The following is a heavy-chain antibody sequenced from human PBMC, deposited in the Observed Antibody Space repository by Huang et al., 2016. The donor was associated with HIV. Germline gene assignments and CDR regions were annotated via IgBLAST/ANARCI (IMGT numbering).Heavy chain of an antibody. J-gene: IGHJ4*02. CDR1: GDFISRTNYY. CDR2: VYQSGST. V-gene: IGHV4-39*01. CDR3: ASQHIGAAATWF. Sequence: QLQLQESGPGQVKPSETLSLTCTVSGDFISRTNYYWGWIRQSPGKGLEWVGSVYQSGSTNSNPYLQRRVTLSVDTSRNQCSLRLNSVTAADTAVYYCASQHIGAAATWFWGRGTQVAVSS. D-gene: IGHD6-13*01.